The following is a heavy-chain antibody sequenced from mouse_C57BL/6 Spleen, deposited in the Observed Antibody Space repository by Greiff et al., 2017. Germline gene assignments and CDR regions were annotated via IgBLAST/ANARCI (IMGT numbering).Heavy chain of an antibody. CDR3: TIPPYYYGSSWFAY. CDR1: GFTFSDAW. Sequence: EVKLMESGGGLVQPGGSMKLSCAASGFTFSDAWMDWVRQSPEKGLEWVAEIRNKANNHATYYAESVKGRFTISRDDSKSSVYLQMNSLRAEDTGSYYCTIPPYYYGSSWFAYWGQGTLVTVSA. J-gene: IGHJ3*01. CDR2: IRNKANNHAT. D-gene: IGHD1-1*01. V-gene: IGHV6-6*01.